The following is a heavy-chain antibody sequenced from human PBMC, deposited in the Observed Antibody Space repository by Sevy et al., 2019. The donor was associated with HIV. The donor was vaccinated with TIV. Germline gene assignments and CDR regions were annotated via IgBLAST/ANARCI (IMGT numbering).Heavy chain of an antibody. D-gene: IGHD5-12*01. J-gene: IGHJ6*02. CDR3: ARSGGYSDNGMDV. CDR1: GFTFSSYD. Sequence: GGSLRLSCAASGFTFSSYDMHWVRQVTGKGLEWVSVIGSSGDPYYPGSVKGRFPISRENAKNSVYLQMNSLRAGDTAVYYCARSGGYSDNGMDVWGQGTTVTGSS. V-gene: IGHV3-13*05. CDR2: IGSSGDP.